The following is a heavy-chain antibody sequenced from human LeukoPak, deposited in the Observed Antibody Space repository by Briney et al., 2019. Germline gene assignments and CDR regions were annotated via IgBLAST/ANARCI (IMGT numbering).Heavy chain of an antibody. Sequence: GASVKVSCKASGYTFTSYAISWVRQAPGQGLEWMGWISADNGNTDYAQRFQGRVTMTTDTSTSTAYMELRSLRSDDTAVYYCARDCSSTSCYLGMDVWGKGTTVTVSS. CDR2: ISADNGNT. V-gene: IGHV1-18*01. CDR3: ARDCSSTSCYLGMDV. CDR1: GYTFTSYA. J-gene: IGHJ6*04. D-gene: IGHD2-2*01.